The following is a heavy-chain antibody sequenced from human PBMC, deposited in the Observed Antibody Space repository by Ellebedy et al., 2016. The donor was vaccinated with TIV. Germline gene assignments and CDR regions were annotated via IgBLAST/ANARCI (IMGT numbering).Heavy chain of an antibody. J-gene: IGHJ4*02. D-gene: IGHD4-17*01. V-gene: IGHV1-18*01. Sequence: ASVKVSXXASGYTFTSYGISWVRQAPGQGLEWMGWISAYNGNTNYAQKLQGRVTMTRDTSTSTAYMELSSLRSEDTAVYYCARYGDYAVPFDYWGQGTLVTVSS. CDR1: GYTFTSYG. CDR3: ARYGDYAVPFDY. CDR2: ISAYNGNT.